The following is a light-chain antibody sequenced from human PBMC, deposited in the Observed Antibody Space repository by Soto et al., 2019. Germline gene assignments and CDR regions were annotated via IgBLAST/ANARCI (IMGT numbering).Light chain of an antibody. J-gene: IGKJ1*01. CDR1: QTISKY. Sequence: IQMNQSASTLSASVGDRVTITCRASQTISKYLAWYQQKPGNAPKVLIYTTSDLKSEVPSRFSGSGFGTEFTLTIPSLQPEDFATYYCQQYNTFSSFGQGTKVDIK. CDR2: TTS. V-gene: IGKV1-5*03. CDR3: QQYNTFSS.